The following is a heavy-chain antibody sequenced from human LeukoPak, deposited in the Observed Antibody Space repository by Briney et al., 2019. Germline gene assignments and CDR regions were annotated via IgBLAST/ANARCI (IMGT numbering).Heavy chain of an antibody. J-gene: IGHJ4*02. D-gene: IGHD3-3*01. CDR1: GYTFTSYY. CDR2: INPSGGST. V-gene: IGHV1-46*03. CDR3: ASARGLLFLEWALGY. Sequence: ASVKVSCKASGYTFTSYYMHWVRQAPGRGLEWMGIINPSGGSTSYAQKFQGRVTMTRDTSTSTVYMELSSLRSEDTAVYYCASARGLLFLEWALGYWGQGTLVTVSS.